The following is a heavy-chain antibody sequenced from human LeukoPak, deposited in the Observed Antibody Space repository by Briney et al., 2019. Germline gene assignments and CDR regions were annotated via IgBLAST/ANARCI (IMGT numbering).Heavy chain of an antibody. D-gene: IGHD1-26*01. CDR3: ARGDGGSHYYYYYGLDV. CDR2: IRSKAYGGTA. CDR1: GFTFSSYS. J-gene: IGHJ6*02. V-gene: IGHV3-49*04. Sequence: TGGSLRLSCAASGFTFSSYSMTWVRQASGKGLEWVGFIRSKAYGGTAEYGASVKGRFTFSRDDSKGIAYLQMNSLKNDDTAIYYCARGDGGSHYYYYYGLDVWGQGTTVTVSS.